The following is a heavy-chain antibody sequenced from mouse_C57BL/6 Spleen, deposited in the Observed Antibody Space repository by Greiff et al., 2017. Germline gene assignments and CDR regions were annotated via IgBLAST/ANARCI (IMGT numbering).Heavy chain of an antibody. CDR2: ISSGGSYT. D-gene: IGHD1-1*01. Sequence: EVKLVESGGDLVKPGGSLKLSCAASGFTFSSYGMSWVRQTPDKRLEWVATISSGGSYTYYPDSVKGRFTISRDNAKNTLYLQMSSLKSEDTAMYYCARDSTPYMDYWGQGTSVTVSS. CDR3: ARDSTPYMDY. J-gene: IGHJ4*01. V-gene: IGHV5-6*02. CDR1: GFTFSSYG.